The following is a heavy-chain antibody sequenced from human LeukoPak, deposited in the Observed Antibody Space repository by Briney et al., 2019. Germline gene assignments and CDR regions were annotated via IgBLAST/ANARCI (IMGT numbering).Heavy chain of an antibody. J-gene: IGHJ4*02. CDR3: ARLDKGIKAAHFDY. V-gene: IGHV4-39*01. D-gene: IGHD6-25*01. CDR2: ISYSGST. CDR1: GGSISSSDFN. Sequence: SETLSLTCTVSGGSISSSDFNWGWIHQPPGKGLEWIGVISYSGSTYYNPSLKSRVTISVDTSKSHFSLKLSSVTAADTAIYYCARLDKGIKAAHFDYWGQGTLVTVSS.